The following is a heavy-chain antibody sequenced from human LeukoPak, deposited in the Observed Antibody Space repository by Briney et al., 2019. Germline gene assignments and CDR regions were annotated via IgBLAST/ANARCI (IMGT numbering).Heavy chain of an antibody. CDR2: IYYSGST. Sequence: SETLSLTCTVSGGSISSGGYYWSWIRQHPGKGLEWIGYIYYSGSTYYNPSLKSRVTISVDTSKNQFSLKLSSVTAADTAVYYCARSSSGPYNWFDPWGQGTLVTVSS. V-gene: IGHV4-31*03. D-gene: IGHD6-25*01. J-gene: IGHJ5*02. CDR3: ARSSSGPYNWFDP. CDR1: GGSISSGGYY.